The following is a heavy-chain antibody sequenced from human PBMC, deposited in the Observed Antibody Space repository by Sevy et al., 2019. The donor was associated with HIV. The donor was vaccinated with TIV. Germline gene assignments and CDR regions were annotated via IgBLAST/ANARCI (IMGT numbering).Heavy chain of an antibody. CDR3: ARLGGGSCFLFERCPYIDY. V-gene: IGHV2-5*02. CDR2: IYWDDDK. D-gene: IGHD2-15*01. Sequence: SGPTLVKPTQTLTLTCTFSGFSLSTSGVGVGWIRQPPGKALEWLALIYWDDDKRYSPSLKSRLTITKDTSKNQVVLTMTNMDPVDTATYYCARLGGGSCFLFERCPYIDYWGQGTLVTVSS. J-gene: IGHJ4*02. CDR1: GFSLSTSGVG.